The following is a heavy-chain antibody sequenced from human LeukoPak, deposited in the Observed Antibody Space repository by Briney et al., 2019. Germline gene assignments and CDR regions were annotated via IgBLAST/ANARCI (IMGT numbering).Heavy chain of an antibody. D-gene: IGHD1-26*01. CDR3: ARDSTYYYFDY. CDR2: ISDSGGST. Sequence: PGGSLRLSCAASGFTFSTYVMNWVRQAPGKGLEWVSTISDSGGSTYYADSVKGRFTISRDTSTNTVYLQMSSLTDEDTAIYYCARDSTYYYFDYWGQGTLVTVSS. CDR1: GFTFSTYV. V-gene: IGHV3-23*01. J-gene: IGHJ4*02.